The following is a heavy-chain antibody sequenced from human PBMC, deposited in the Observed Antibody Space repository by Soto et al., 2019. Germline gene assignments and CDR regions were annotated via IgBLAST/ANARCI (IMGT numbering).Heavy chain of an antibody. D-gene: IGHD1-1*01. CDR2: IYYTGAT. V-gene: IGHV4-39*02. CDR1: GGSIRSTRYY. Sequence: SETLSLTCSVFGGSIRSTRYYWGWVRQPPGKGLGWLGSIYYTGATQYNPSLEGRVTMSVDTSMNQFSLKLRFVTAADSAIYYCAREDRDDNRGPGNWGQGTLVTVSS. CDR3: AREDRDDNRGPGN. J-gene: IGHJ1*01.